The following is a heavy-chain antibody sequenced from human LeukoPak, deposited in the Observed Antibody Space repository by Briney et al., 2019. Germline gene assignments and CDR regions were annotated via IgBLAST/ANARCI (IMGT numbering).Heavy chain of an antibody. CDR1: GGSISSGSYY. Sequence: PSQTLSLTCTVSGGSISSGSYYWSWIRQPAGKGLEWIGRIYTSGSTNYNPSLKSRVTISVDTSKNQFSLKLSSVTAADTAVYYCARTYIAARHNWFDPWGQGTLVTVSP. V-gene: IGHV4-61*02. J-gene: IGHJ5*02. D-gene: IGHD6-6*01. CDR2: IYTSGST. CDR3: ARTYIAARHNWFDP.